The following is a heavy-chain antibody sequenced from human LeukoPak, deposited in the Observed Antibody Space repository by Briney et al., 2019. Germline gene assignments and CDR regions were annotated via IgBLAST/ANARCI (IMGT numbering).Heavy chain of an antibody. CDR1: GFTFGDYA. D-gene: IGHD3-22*01. CDR3: ARSYYDNTGSHYFDY. V-gene: IGHV3-49*03. Sequence: GGSLRLSCTTSGFTFGDYAMSWFRQAPGKGLEWVGFIRTKTYGATTEYAASVKGRFTISRDDSKGIAYLQMNSLTTEDTFVYYCARSYYDNTGSHYFDYWGQGTLVTVSS. CDR2: IRTKTYGATT. J-gene: IGHJ4*02.